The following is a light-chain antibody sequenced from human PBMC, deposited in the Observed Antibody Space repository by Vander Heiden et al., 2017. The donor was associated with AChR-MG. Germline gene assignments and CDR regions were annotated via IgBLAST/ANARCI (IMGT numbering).Light chain of an antibody. CDR3: MQALQTPRT. CDR1: QSLLHSNGYNL. Sequence: DIVMTQSPLSLPVTPGEPASISCRSSQSLLHSNGYNLLDWDLQKPGQSPQLLIYLGSNRASGVPDRFSGSGSGTDFTLKISRVEAEDVGVYYCMQALQTPRTFGQGTKKGNQT. V-gene: IGKV2-28*01. J-gene: IGKJ1*01. CDR2: LGS.